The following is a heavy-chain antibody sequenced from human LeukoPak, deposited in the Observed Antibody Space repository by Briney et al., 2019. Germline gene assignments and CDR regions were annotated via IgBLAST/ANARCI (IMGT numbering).Heavy chain of an antibody. Sequence: GGSLRLSCAGSGFTFSSYAMSRVRQAPGKGLESVSAISGSGGSTYYADSVKGRFTIARYNSKNTPDLQMNSLRAEETAVYYCAKGSSTSLLPPKHWFDPWGQGTLVTVSS. J-gene: IGHJ5*02. CDR3: AKGSSTSLLPPKHWFDP. V-gene: IGHV3-23*01. D-gene: IGHD2-2*01. CDR2: ISGSGGST. CDR1: GFTFSSYA.